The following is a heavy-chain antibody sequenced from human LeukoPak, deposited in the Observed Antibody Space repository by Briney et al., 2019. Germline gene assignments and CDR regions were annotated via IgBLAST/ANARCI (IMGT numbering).Heavy chain of an antibody. V-gene: IGHV3-7*01. Sequence: GGSLRLSCAASGFMLSSYWMSWVRQAPGKGLEWVANIKQDGSEKYYVDSVKGRFTISRDNAKNSLYLQMNRLRAEDTAVYYCAREGSQSASGTYPGNDWGQGTLVIVSS. J-gene: IGHJ4*02. D-gene: IGHD1-26*01. CDR1: GFMLSSYW. CDR2: IKQDGSEK. CDR3: AREGSQSASGTYPGND.